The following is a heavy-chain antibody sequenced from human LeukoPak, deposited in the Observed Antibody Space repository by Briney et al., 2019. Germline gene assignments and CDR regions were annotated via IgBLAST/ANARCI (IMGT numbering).Heavy chain of an antibody. CDR1: GFTFSDHY. Sequence: PGGSLRLSCAASGFTFSDHYMDWVRQAPGRGLEWVGRTRNKANSYTTEYAASVKGRFTISRDDSKNSLYLQMNSLKTEDTAVYYCRGPLWWGQGTLVTVSS. D-gene: IGHD3-10*01. J-gene: IGHJ4*02. V-gene: IGHV3-72*01. CDR3: RGPLW. CDR2: TRNKANSYTT.